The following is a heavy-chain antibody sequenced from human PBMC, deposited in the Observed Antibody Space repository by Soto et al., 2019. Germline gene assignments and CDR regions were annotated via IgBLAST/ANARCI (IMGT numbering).Heavy chain of an antibody. CDR2: ISYDGSNK. CDR1: GLTFSSYA. Sequence: GWSLRLSCAASGLTFSSYAMHWVRQDPGKGLEWVAVISYDGSNKYYADSVKGRFTISRDNSKNTLYLQMNSLRAEDTAVYYCARDPGLGELSLYFDYWGQGTLVTVSS. CDR3: ARDPGLGELSLYFDY. V-gene: IGHV3-30-3*01. J-gene: IGHJ4*02. D-gene: IGHD3-16*02.